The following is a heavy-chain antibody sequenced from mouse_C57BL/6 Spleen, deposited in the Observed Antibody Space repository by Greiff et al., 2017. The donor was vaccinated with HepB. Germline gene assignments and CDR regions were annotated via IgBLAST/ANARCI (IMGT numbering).Heavy chain of an antibody. J-gene: IGHJ4*01. CDR2: INPNNGGT. CDR1: GYTFTDYY. D-gene: IGHD1-1*01. Sequence: VQLQQSGPELVKPGASVKISCKASGYTFTDYYMNWVKQSHGKSLEWIGDINPNNGGTSYNQKFKGKATLTVDKSSSTAYMELRSLTSEDSAVYYCARWIYYYGSSYEAMDYWGQGTSVTVSS. V-gene: IGHV1-26*01. CDR3: ARWIYYYGSSYEAMDY.